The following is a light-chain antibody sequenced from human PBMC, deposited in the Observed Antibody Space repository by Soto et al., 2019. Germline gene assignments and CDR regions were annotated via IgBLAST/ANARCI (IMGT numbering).Light chain of an antibody. CDR3: QTWGTGIHYV. V-gene: IGLV4-69*01. J-gene: IGLJ1*01. CDR2: LNSDGSH. Sequence: QPVLPQSPSASASLGASVKLPCTLSRGHSRYAIAWHQQQPEKGPRYLMKLNSDGSHSKGDGIPDRFSGSSSGAERYLTISSLQSEDEADYYCQTWGTGIHYVFGTGTKLTVL. CDR1: RGHSRYA.